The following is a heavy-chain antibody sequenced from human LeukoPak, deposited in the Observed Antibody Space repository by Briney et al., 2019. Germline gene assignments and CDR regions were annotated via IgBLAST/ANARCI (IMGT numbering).Heavy chain of an antibody. CDR3: ARVKAYCGGDCYSEFDY. V-gene: IGHV5-51*01. J-gene: IGHJ4*02. D-gene: IGHD2-21*02. Sequence: ESLKISCKGSGYRFTSYWIGWVRQMPGKGLEWMGIIYPGDSDTRYSPSFQGQVTISADKSISTAYLQWSSLKASDTAMYYCARVKAYCGGDCYSEFDYWGQGTLVTVSS. CDR1: GYRFTSYW. CDR2: IYPGDSDT.